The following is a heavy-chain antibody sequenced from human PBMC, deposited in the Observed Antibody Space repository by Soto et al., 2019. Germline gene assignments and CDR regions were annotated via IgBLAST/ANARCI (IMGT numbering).Heavy chain of an antibody. J-gene: IGHJ6*02. CDR2: ISFDGSNK. CDR3: ARLPGALVAVLYIYPLDRREILSVVDV. Sequence: QMELVESGGGVVQPGESLRLSCAASGFTFNYYPMHWVRQTPGMGLEWVAVISFDGSNKYYADSVKGRFTISRANSKTMLYLQMKSGRPEDAAGYYSARLPGALVAVLYIYPLDRREILSVVDVWGQGTTVSVSS. V-gene: IGHV3-30-3*01. CDR1: GFTFNYYP. D-gene: IGHD6-19*01.